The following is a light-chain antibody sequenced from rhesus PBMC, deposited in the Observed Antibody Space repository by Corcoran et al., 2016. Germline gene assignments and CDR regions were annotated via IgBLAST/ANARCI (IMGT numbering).Light chain of an antibody. CDR1: QNIYSH. CDR2: AAS. V-gene: IGKV1S12*01. J-gene: IGKJ1*01. Sequence: EIQMTQSPSALSASAGDRVTISCRASQNIYSHLAWYQQKPGNAPKLLIYAASSLQTGIPSRFSGSRSGKVCTLTISSLQSEDSASYCCQHYYDNPRTFGQGTKVEIK. CDR3: QHYYDNPRT.